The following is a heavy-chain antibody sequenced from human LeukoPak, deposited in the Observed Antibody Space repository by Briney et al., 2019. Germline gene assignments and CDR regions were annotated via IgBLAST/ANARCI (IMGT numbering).Heavy chain of an antibody. CDR1: GFTFSSYG. J-gene: IGHJ4*02. CDR3: ARFFDYYDSSGYLGY. V-gene: IGHV3-48*04. CDR2: ISSSGSTI. Sequence: GGSPRLSCAASGFTFSSYGMSWVRQAPGKGLEWVSYISSSGSTIYYADSVKGRSTISRDNAKNSLYLQMNSLRAEDTAVYYCARFFDYYDSSGYLGYWGQGTLVTVSS. D-gene: IGHD3-22*01.